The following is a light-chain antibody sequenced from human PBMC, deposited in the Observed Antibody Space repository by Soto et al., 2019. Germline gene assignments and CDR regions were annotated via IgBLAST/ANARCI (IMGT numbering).Light chain of an antibody. Sequence: DVVMTQSPLSLPVTLGQPASISCRSSRSLMYSDGISYLSWFQQRPGQSPRRLIYKVSNRDSWVPERFSGSGSGTDFTLKISRVDADDVGVYFCMQGTHWPPGTLGQGTKLEIK. CDR3: MQGTHWPPGT. V-gene: IGKV2-30*01. J-gene: IGKJ2*01. CDR2: KVS. CDR1: RSLMYSDGISY.